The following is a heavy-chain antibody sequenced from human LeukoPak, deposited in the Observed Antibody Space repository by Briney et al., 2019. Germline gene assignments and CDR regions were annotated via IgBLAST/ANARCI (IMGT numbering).Heavy chain of an antibody. V-gene: IGHV3-30*02. CDR1: GFIFSSCG. CDR2: IRHDGNDENNK. J-gene: IGHJ4*02. Sequence: GGSPGLSCAASGFIFSSCGMHWVRQAPGKGLEWVAFIRHDGNDENNKYYADSVRGRFTISRDNSKNTLYLQMNSLRAEDTAVYYCAKTKWFGELLPDYWGQGTLVTVSS. CDR3: AKTKWFGELLPDY. D-gene: IGHD3-10*01.